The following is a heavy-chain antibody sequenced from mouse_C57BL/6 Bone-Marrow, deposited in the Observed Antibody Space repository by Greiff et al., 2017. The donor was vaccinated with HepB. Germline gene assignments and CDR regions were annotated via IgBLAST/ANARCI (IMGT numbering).Heavy chain of an antibody. J-gene: IGHJ2*01. CDR3: ASGDYYGSRPRNFDY. D-gene: IGHD1-1*01. Sequence: EVQLQQSGPELVKPGASVKISCKASGYSFTDYNMNWVKQSNGKSLEWIGVINPNYGTTSYNQKFKGKATLTVDQSSSTAYMQLNSLTSEASAVYYCASGDYYGSRPRNFDYWGQGTTLTVSS. V-gene: IGHV1-39*01. CDR1: GYSFTDYN. CDR2: INPNYGTT.